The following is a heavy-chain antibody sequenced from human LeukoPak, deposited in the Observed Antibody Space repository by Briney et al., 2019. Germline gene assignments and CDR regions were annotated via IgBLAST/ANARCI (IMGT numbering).Heavy chain of an antibody. CDR1: GYTFTSYG. Sequence: ASVKVSCRASGYTFTSYGISWVRQAPGQGLEWMGWISAYNANTNYAQKLQGRVTMTTDTSTSTAYMELRSLRSDDTAVYYCARDYDILTGSISFDYWGQGTLVTVSS. D-gene: IGHD3-9*01. V-gene: IGHV1-18*04. J-gene: IGHJ4*02. CDR3: ARDYDILTGSISFDY. CDR2: ISAYNANT.